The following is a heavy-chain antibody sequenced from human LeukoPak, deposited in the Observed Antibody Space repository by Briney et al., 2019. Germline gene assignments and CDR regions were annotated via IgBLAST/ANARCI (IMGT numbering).Heavy chain of an antibody. V-gene: IGHV3-9*03. CDR3: AKDMTPTIAAAGTGIDY. Sequence: PGGSLRLSCAASGFTFDDYAMHWVRQAPGKGLEWVSGISWNSGSIGYADSVKGRFTISRDNAKNSLYLQMNSLRAEDMALYCCAKDMTPTIAAAGTGIDYWGQGTLVTVSS. CDR2: ISWNSGSI. J-gene: IGHJ4*02. D-gene: IGHD6-13*01. CDR1: GFTFDDYA.